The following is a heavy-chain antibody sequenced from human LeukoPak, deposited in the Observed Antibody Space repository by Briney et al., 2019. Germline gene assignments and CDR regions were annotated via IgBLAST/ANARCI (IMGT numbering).Heavy chain of an antibody. Sequence: GGSLRLSCAASGFTFSIYAMTWVRQAPGKGLEWVSTFYETDKTDHADSVKGRFTISRDTSKNMLDLQMKSLRAEDTAVYYCAKGNVLRFLEWLSPTSLLINWFDPWGQGTLVTVSS. V-gene: IGHV3-23*01. CDR1: GFTFSIYA. CDR3: AKGNVLRFLEWLSPTSLLINWFDP. J-gene: IGHJ5*02. D-gene: IGHD3-3*01. CDR2: FYETDKT.